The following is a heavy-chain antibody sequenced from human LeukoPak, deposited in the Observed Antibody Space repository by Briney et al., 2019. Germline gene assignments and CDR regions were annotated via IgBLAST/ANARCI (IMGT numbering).Heavy chain of an antibody. CDR3: ARRDGDY. V-gene: IGHV3-7*01. Sequence: PGGSLRLSCAASGFTFDDYGMHWVRQAPGKGLEWVATLKQDGREKDYVDSVKGRFTISRDNAKNSLYLQMNSLRAEDTAVYYCARRDGDYWGQGTLVTVSS. CDR2: LKQDGREK. J-gene: IGHJ4*02. CDR1: GFTFDDYG. D-gene: IGHD6-6*01.